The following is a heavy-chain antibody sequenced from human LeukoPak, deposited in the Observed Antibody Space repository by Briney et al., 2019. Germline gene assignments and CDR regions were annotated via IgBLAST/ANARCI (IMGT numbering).Heavy chain of an antibody. CDR3: ARAIAARLGKDY. J-gene: IGHJ4*02. CDR2: ISAYNGNT. Sequence: ASVKVSCKASGYTFTSYGISWVRQAPGQGLEWMGWISAYNGNTNYAQKLQGRVTMTTDTSTSTAYMELSSLRSEDTAVYYCARAIAARLGKDYWGQGTLVTVSS. CDR1: GYTFTSYG. V-gene: IGHV1-18*01. D-gene: IGHD6-6*01.